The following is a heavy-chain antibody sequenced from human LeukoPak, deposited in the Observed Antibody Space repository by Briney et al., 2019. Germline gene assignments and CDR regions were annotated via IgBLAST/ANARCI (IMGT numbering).Heavy chain of an antibody. Sequence: SETLSLTCTVSGGSISSSSYYWGWIRQPPGKGLEWIGSIYYSGSTYYNPSLKSRVTISVDTSKNQFSLKLSSVTAADTAVYCCARLWFDPWGQGTLVTVSS. V-gene: IGHV4-39*07. J-gene: IGHJ5*02. CDR2: IYYSGST. CDR1: GGSISSSSYY. CDR3: ARLWFDP.